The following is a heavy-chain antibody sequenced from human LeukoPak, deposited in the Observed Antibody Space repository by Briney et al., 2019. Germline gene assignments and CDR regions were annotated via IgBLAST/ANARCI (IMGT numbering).Heavy chain of an antibody. CDR1: GGSISSYY. Sequence: SETLSLTCTVSGGSISSYYWSWIRQPPGKGLEWIGYIYYSGSTNYNPSLKSRVTISVDTSKNQFSLKLSSVTAADTAVYYCARDPRYGSGSYYAFDTWGQGTMVTVSS. CDR2: IYYSGST. V-gene: IGHV4-59*01. D-gene: IGHD3-10*01. J-gene: IGHJ3*02. CDR3: ARDPRYGSGSYYAFDT.